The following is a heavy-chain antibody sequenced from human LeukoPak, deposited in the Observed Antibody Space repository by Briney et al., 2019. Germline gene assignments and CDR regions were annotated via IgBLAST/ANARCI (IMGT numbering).Heavy chain of an antibody. CDR1: GFTFSSYA. V-gene: IGHV3-30-3*01. Sequence: PGRSLRLSCAASGFTFSSYAMHWVRQAPGKGLEWVAVISYDGSNKYYADSVKGRFTISRDNSKNTLYLQMNSLRAEDTAVYYCARDQDYDSSGYYYWGQGTLSPSPQ. CDR3: ARDQDYDSSGYYY. J-gene: IGHJ4*02. CDR2: ISYDGSNK. D-gene: IGHD3-22*01.